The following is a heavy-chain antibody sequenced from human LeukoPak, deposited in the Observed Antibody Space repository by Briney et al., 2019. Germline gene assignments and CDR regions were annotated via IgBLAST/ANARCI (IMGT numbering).Heavy chain of an antibody. V-gene: IGHV3-48*04. Sequence: PGGSLRLSGAASGFTVSSNYMNWVRQAPGKGLEWVSYISSSSSTIYYADSVKGRFTISRDNAKNSLYLQMNSLRAEDTAVYYCARDRGCSGGSCYSHSSPTTLDYWGQGTLVTVSS. D-gene: IGHD2-15*01. J-gene: IGHJ4*02. CDR2: ISSSSSTI. CDR3: ARDRGCSGGSCYSHSSPTTLDY. CDR1: GFTVSSNY.